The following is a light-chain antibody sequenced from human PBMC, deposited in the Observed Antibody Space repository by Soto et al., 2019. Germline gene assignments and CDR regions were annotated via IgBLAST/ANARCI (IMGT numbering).Light chain of an antibody. CDR1: SGHSSFA. CDR3: QTWGTGIWV. J-gene: IGLJ3*02. CDR2: LNSDGSH. V-gene: IGLV4-69*01. Sequence: QSVLTQSPSASASLGASVKLTCTLSSGHSSFAIAWHRQQPEKGPRYLMKLNSDGSHTKGDGIPDRFSGFSSGAERYLTISSLQSEDEADYYCQTWGTGIWVFGGGTKVTVL.